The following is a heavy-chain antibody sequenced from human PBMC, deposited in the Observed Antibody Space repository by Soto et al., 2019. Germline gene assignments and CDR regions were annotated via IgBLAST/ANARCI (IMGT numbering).Heavy chain of an antibody. D-gene: IGHD4-17*01. CDR3: ARGNYGGNSGGRAFDI. V-gene: IGHV1-46*01. Sequence: ASVKVSCKASGYTFTSYYMHWVRQAPGQGLEWMGIINPSGGSTSYAQKFQGRVTMTRDTSTSTVYMELSSLRSEDTAVYYCARGNYGGNSGGRAFDIWGQGTMVTVSS. CDR1: GYTFTSYY. J-gene: IGHJ3*02. CDR2: INPSGGST.